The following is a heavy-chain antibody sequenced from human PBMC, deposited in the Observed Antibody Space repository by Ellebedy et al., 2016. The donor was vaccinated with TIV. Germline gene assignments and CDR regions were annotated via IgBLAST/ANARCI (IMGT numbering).Heavy chain of an antibody. Sequence: SETLSLTCAVYGGSFTGYYYSWIRQPPGKGLEWIGEINQSGSATYNPSLKGRVTISVDMSKNQFSLRLTSVTAADTAVYYCAEGRSGWYYFDNWGQGTLVTVSS. CDR2: INQSGSA. J-gene: IGHJ4*02. CDR3: AEGRSGWYYFDN. D-gene: IGHD6-19*01. CDR1: GGSFTGYY. V-gene: IGHV4-34*01.